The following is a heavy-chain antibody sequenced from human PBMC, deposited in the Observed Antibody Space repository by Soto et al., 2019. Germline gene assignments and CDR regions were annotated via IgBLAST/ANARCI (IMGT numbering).Heavy chain of an antibody. V-gene: IGHV2-70*01. J-gene: IGHJ4*02. D-gene: IGHD3-10*01. CDR2: IDWDDNK. Sequence: SGPTLVNPTQTLTLTCTFSGFSLSTSAMCVSWIRQPPGNALEWLALIDWDDNKSFNRSLQTRLTISKDTSKNQVVLTMTNMDPVYTATYYCARITAYYGSHSYSFFAYWGQGIPVTVSS. CDR1: GFSLSTSAMC. CDR3: ARITAYYGSHSYSFFAY.